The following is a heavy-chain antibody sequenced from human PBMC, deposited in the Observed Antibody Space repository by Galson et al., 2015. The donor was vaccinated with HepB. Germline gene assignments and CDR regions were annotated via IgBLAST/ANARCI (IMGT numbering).Heavy chain of an antibody. V-gene: IGHV3-64D*06. Sequence: SLRLSCAASGFTFSSYAMHWVRQAPGKGLEYVSAISSNGGSTYYADSVKGRFTISRDNSKNTLYLQMSSLRAEDTAVYYCVMLPHYYDSSGYYPYADEGRANYFDYWGQGTLVTVS. D-gene: IGHD3-22*01. CDR1: GFTFSSYA. CDR3: VMLPHYYDSSGYYPYADEGRANYFDY. CDR2: ISSNGGST. J-gene: IGHJ4*02.